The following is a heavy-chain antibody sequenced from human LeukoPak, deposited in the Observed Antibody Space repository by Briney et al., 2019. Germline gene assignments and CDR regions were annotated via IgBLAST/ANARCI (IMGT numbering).Heavy chain of an antibody. V-gene: IGHV1-18*01. CDR1: GYTFTSYG. Sequence: ASVKVSCKASGYTFTSYGISWVRQAPGQGLEWMGWISAYNGNTNYAQKLQGRVIMTTDTSTSTAYMELRSLRSDDTAVYYCARDLPTYYYDSSGPWYFDYWGQGTLVTVSS. CDR2: ISAYNGNT. CDR3: ARDLPTYYYDSSGPWYFDY. J-gene: IGHJ4*02. D-gene: IGHD3-22*01.